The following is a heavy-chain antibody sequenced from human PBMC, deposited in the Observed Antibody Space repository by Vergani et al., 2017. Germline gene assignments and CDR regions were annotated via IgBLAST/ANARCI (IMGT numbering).Heavy chain of an antibody. J-gene: IGHJ6*02. D-gene: IGHD1-26*01. V-gene: IGHV3-7*01. CDR3: ARDVVSSGSYYYYYYGMDV. CDR2: IKQDGSEK. Sequence: EVQLVESGGGLVQPGRSLRLSCAASGFTFSSYWMSWVRQAPGKGLEWVANIKQDGSEKYYVDSVKGRFTISRDNAKNSLYLQMNSLRAEDTAVYYCARDVVSSGSYYYYYYGMDVWGQGTTVTVSS. CDR1: GFTFSSYW.